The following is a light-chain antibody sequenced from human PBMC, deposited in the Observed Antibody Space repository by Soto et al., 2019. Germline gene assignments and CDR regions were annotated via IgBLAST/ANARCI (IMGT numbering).Light chain of an antibody. CDR2: DAS. J-gene: IGKJ5*01. Sequence: DILFTQSPSTLSASVVDRVTISCRASQSINKWLAWYQHKPGKAPNLLIYDASNLGSGVPSRFSGSGSGTDFSFTVSSLQPEDFATYYCQQYDHLPITFGQGTRLEIK. CDR3: QQYDHLPIT. CDR1: QSINKW. V-gene: IGKV1-33*01.